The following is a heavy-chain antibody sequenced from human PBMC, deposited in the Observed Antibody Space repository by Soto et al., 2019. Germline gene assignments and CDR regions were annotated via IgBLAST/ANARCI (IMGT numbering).Heavy chain of an antibody. J-gene: IGHJ3*02. CDR3: AAPAGSYYFLDDAFDI. CDR2: IVVGSGNT. V-gene: IGHV1-58*01. CDR1: GFTFTSSA. Sequence: SVKVSCKASGFTFTSSAVHWVRQARGQRLEWIGWIVVGSGNTNYAQKFQERVTITRDMSTSTAYMELSSLRSEDTAVYYCAAPAGSYYFLDDAFDIWGQGTMVTVSS. D-gene: IGHD1-26*01.